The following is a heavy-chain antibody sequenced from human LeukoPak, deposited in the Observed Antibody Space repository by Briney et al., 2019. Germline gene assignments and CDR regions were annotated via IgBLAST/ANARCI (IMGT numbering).Heavy chain of an antibody. Sequence: GGSLRLSCAASGFTFSSYWMSWVRQAPGKGLEWVANIKQDGSEKYYVDSVKGRFTISRDNAKNSLYLQMNSLRAEDTAVYYCARGTVPDYYDSSGYYYGGQGTLVTVSS. CDR3: ARGTVPDYYDSSGYYY. CDR1: GFTFSSYW. CDR2: IKQDGSEK. D-gene: IGHD3-22*01. J-gene: IGHJ4*02. V-gene: IGHV3-7*01.